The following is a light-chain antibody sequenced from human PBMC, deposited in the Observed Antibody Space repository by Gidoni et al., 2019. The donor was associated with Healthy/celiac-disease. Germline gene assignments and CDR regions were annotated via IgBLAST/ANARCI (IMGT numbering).Light chain of an antibody. Sequence: DIQMTQSPSSLSASVGDGVTITCRASQSISSYLNWYQQKPGKAPKLLIYAASSLQSGVPSRLSGSGSGTDFTLTISSLQPEDFATYYCQQSYSTLTFGPGTKVDIK. V-gene: IGKV1-39*01. CDR3: QQSYSTLT. CDR2: AAS. CDR1: QSISSY. J-gene: IGKJ3*01.